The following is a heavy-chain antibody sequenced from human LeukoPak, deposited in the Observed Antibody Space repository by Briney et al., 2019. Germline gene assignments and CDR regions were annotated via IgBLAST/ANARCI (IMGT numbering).Heavy chain of an antibody. Sequence: ASVKVSCKASGYTFTGYYMHLVRQAPGQGLEWMGWINPNSGGTNYAQKFQGRVTMTRDTSISPAYMELSRLRSDDTAVYYCARAPSYCISTSGYFLSFDYWGQGTLVTVSS. D-gene: IGHD2-2*01. CDR1: GYTFTGYY. V-gene: IGHV1-2*02. J-gene: IGHJ4*02. CDR2: INPNSGGT. CDR3: ARAPSYCISTSGYFLSFDY.